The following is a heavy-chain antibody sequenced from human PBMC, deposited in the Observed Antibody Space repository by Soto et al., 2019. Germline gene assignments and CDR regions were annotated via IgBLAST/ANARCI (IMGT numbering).Heavy chain of an antibody. D-gene: IGHD4-17*01. J-gene: IGHJ4*02. CDR2: ISYDGTNK. CDR1: GFTFSSYG. V-gene: IGHV3-30*03. Sequence: QVQLVESGGGVVQPGRSLRLSCAASGFTFSSYGMHWVRQAPGKGLEWVAVISYDGTNKYYVVSVKGRFTISRENSKHTVDLQLCRLRAEDTAVYYCGADLGTTVTIDFWGQGTLVSVSS. CDR3: GADLGTTVTIDF.